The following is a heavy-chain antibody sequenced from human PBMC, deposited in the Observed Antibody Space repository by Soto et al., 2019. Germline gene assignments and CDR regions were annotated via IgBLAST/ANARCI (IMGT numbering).Heavy chain of an antibody. Sequence: VQLVESGGGVVQPGRSLRLSCAASGFTFSSYAMHWVRQAPGKGLEWVAVISYDGSNKYYADSVKARFTISRDNSMNTLYLQMNSLRAEDTAVYYCARDSRDDCWSDYYTKGYYYYAMDVWGQGATVTVSS. CDR3: ARDSRDDCWSDYYTKGYYYYAMDV. V-gene: IGHV3-30-3*01. CDR1: GFTFSSYA. CDR2: ISYDGSNK. J-gene: IGHJ6*02. D-gene: IGHD3-3*01.